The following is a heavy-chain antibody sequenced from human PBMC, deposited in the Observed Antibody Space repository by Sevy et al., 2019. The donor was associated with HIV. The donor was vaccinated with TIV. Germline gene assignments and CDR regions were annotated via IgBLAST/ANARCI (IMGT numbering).Heavy chain of an antibody. CDR2: IKSKSDRGTV. CDR1: GFTFSDAW. D-gene: IGHD1-1*01. Sequence: GGSLRLSCAASGFTFSDAWMGWVRQAAGKGLECVGRIKSKSDRGTVEYAAPVKGRFTISRDDSKDTLYLQMNSLKTEDTAVYFCITYPRLTTTGTGGFDPWGQGTLVTVSS. V-gene: IGHV3-15*01. CDR3: ITYPRLTTTGTGGFDP. J-gene: IGHJ5*02.